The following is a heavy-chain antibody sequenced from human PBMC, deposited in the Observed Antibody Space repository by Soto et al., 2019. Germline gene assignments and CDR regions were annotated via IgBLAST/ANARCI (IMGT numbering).Heavy chain of an antibody. D-gene: IGHD3-9*01. CDR3: AREYYDILTGSTYYYYGMDV. CDR1: GGTFSSYA. V-gene: IGHV1-69*13. CDR2: IIPIFGTA. J-gene: IGHJ6*02. Sequence: ASVKVSCKASGGTFSSYAISWVRQAPGQGLEWMGGIIPIFGTANYAQKFQGRVTITADESTSTAYMELSSLRSEDTAVYYCAREYYDILTGSTYYYYGMDVWGQGTTVTVSS.